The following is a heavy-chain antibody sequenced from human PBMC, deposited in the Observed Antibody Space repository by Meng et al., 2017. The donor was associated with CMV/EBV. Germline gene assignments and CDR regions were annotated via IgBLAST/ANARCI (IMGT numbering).Heavy chain of an antibody. D-gene: IGHD1-1*01. V-gene: IGHV1-69*04. J-gene: IGHJ3*02. Sequence: SVKVSCKASGGTFSSYTISWVRQAPGQGLEWMGRIIPILGIANYAQKFQGRVTITADKSTSTAYMELSSLRSEDTAVYYCAREPGRRAFDIWGQETMVTVSS. CDR1: GGTFSSYT. CDR2: IIPILGIA. CDR3: AREPGRRAFDI.